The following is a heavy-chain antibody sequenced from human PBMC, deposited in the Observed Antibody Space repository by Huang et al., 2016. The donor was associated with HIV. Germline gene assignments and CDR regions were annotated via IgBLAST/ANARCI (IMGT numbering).Heavy chain of an antibody. V-gene: IGHV3-53*01. J-gene: IGHJ4*02. CDR3: ARGEWFGELTLDY. Sequence: EVQLVESGGGLIQPGGSLRLSCAASGFSVSDNYMTWVRQAPGKGLEGVSDLFSCGATYYADSVKGRFTISRDKSKNTLFLQMNSLRAEDTAVYYCARGEWFGELTLDYWGQGTLVTVSS. D-gene: IGHD3-10*01. CDR1: GFSVSDNY. CDR2: LFSCGAT.